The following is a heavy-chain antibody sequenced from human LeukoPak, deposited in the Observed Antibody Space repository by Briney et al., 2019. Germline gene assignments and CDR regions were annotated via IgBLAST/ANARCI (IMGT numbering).Heavy chain of an antibody. Sequence: ATVKVSCKASGGTFSSYAISWVRQAPGQGLEWMGRIIPILGIANYAQKFQGRVTITADKSTSTAYMELSSLRSEDTAVYYCAGSDNNWFDPWGQGTLVTVSS. CDR2: IIPILGIA. V-gene: IGHV1-69*04. D-gene: IGHD3-9*01. J-gene: IGHJ5*02. CDR3: AGSDNNWFDP. CDR1: GGTFSSYA.